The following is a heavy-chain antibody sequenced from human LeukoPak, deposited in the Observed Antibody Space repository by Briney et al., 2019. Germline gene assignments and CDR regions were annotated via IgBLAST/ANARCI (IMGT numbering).Heavy chain of an antibody. Sequence: GGSLRLSCAASGFTFNTYGMNWVRQAPGRGLEWVSSITSGGLYTYYTDSVKGRFTISRDNAKSSLYLQMNSLRAEDTAVYYCARLYGSGYDAFDIWGQGTMVTVSS. CDR3: ARLYGSGYDAFDI. D-gene: IGHD3-10*01. CDR1: GFTFNTYG. J-gene: IGHJ3*02. CDR2: ITSGGLYT. V-gene: IGHV3-21*01.